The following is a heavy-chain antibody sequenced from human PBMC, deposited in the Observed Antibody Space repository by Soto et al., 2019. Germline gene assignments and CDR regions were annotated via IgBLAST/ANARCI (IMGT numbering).Heavy chain of an antibody. D-gene: IGHD1-26*01. V-gene: IGHV3-23*01. CDR3: AKDFPRIVGATYFDY. Sequence: GGSLRLSCTASGFSLSSSDMHWVRQAPGKGLEWVSAISDSGGSTYYADSVKGRFTISRDNSKNTLYLQMNSLRAEDTAVYYCAKDFPRIVGATYFDYWGQGTLVTVSS. CDR2: ISDSGGST. CDR1: GFSLSSSD. J-gene: IGHJ4*02.